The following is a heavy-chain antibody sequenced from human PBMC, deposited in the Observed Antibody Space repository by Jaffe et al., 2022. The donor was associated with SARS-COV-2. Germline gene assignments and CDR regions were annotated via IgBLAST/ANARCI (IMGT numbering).Heavy chain of an antibody. CDR1: GYTFTSYG. CDR3: ARPLTYYDILTGYSHPSYYYGMDV. J-gene: IGHJ6*02. D-gene: IGHD3-9*01. CDR2: ISAYNGNT. V-gene: IGHV1-18*01. Sequence: QVQLVQSGAEVKKPGASVKVSCKASGYTFTSYGISWVRQAPGQGLEWMGWISAYNGNTNYAQKLQGRVTMTTDTSTSTAYMELRSLRSDDTAVYYCARPLTYYDILTGYSHPSYYYGMDVWGQGTTVTVSS.